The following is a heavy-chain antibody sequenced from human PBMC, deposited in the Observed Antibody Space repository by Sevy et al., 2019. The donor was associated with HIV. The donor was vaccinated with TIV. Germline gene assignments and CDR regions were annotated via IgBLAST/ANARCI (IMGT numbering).Heavy chain of an antibody. Sequence: GGSLRLSCAASGFTFSYAWMSWVRQAPGKGLEWVGRIKARPDGGTTDYAAPVKGRFTISRDDSKNTLYLQMNSLKTEDTAVYYCSTDPIIVLLVTDGMDVWGQRTTVTDSS. CDR2: IKARPDGGTT. CDR1: GFTFSYAW. V-gene: IGHV3-15*01. J-gene: IGHJ6*02. D-gene: IGHD2-8*01. CDR3: STDPIIVLLVTDGMDV.